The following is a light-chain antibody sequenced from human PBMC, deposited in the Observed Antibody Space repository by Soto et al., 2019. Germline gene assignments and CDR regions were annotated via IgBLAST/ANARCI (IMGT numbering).Light chain of an antibody. CDR1: QSISSW. J-gene: IGKJ1*01. V-gene: IGKV1-5*03. Sequence: DLQMTQFPSTLSSCLGDSVTITCRASQSISSWLAWHQQKPGKAPKLLIYKASSLESGVPSRFSGSGSGTDSTLTIRSLQPDDFATYYCKQYKSYSTFGQGTKVDIK. CDR2: KAS. CDR3: KQYKSYST.